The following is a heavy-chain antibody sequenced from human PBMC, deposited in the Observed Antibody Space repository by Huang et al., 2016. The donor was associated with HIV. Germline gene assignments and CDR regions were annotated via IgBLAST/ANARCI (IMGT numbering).Heavy chain of an antibody. J-gene: IGHJ4*02. CDR2: ISSSSNYI. V-gene: IGHV3-21*01. CDR3: ARASGYSGYGGADY. D-gene: IGHD5-12*01. Sequence: EVQLVESGGGLVKPGGSLRLSCAASGFTFSSYSMNWVRQAPGKGLEWFSSISSSSNYIYYADSVKGRFTISRDKAKNSLYLQMNSLRAEDTAVYSCARASGYSGYGGADYWGQGTLVTVSS. CDR1: GFTFSSYS.